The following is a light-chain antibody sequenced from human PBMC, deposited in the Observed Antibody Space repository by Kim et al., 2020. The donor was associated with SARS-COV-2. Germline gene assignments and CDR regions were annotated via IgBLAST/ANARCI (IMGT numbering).Light chain of an antibody. CDR1: QSVSSSY. V-gene: IGKV3-20*01. J-gene: IGKJ1*01. CDR2: GAS. CDR3: QQYGSSPGT. Sequence: SPGERAPLSCMASQSVSSSYLAWYQQNPGQAPRLLIYGASSRATGIPDRFSGSGSGTDFTLTISRLEPEDFAVYFCQQYGSSPGTFGQGTKVDIK.